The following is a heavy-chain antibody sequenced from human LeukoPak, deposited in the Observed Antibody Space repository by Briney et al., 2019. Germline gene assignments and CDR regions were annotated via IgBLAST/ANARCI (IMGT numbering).Heavy chain of an antibody. D-gene: IGHD2-15*01. CDR1: GGTFSSYA. V-gene: IGHV1-69*13. Sequence: SVKVSCKASGGTFSSYAISWVRQAPGQGLEWMGGIIPIFGTANYAQKFQGRVTITADESTSTAYMELSSLRPEDTAVYYCAVGYCSGGSCLPVYYYYGMDVWGQGTTVTVSS. J-gene: IGHJ6*02. CDR2: IIPIFGTA. CDR3: AVGYCSGGSCLPVYYYYGMDV.